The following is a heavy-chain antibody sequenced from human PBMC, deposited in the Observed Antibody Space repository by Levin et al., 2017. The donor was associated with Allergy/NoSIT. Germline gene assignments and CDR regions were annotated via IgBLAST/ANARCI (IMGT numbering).Heavy chain of an antibody. CDR1: GASVSSSRVA. CDR2: TYYRSKWYY. J-gene: IGHJ6*02. CDR3: ARDRPMQV. V-gene: IGHV6-1*01. Sequence: SETLSLTCAISGASVSSSRVAWNWLRQSPSRGLEWLGRTYYRSKWYYDYAESVKSRITISPDTSKNQFSLQMNSVTPEDTAVYYCARDRPMQVWGQGTTVTVSS.